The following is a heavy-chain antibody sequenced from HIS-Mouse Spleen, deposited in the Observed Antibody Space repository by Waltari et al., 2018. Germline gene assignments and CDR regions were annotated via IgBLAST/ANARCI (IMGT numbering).Heavy chain of an antibody. CDR3: AREIPYSSSWYDWYFDL. D-gene: IGHD6-13*01. V-gene: IGHV4-39*07. CDR2: IYYSGST. CDR1: GGSVSSSSSY. Sequence: QLQLQESGPGLVKPSATLSLTCTVSGGSVSSSSSYWGWIPQPPGKGLEWIGSIYYSGSTYYNPSLKSRVTISVDTSKNQFSLKLSSVTAADTAVYYCAREIPYSSSWYDWYFDLWGRGTLVTVSS. J-gene: IGHJ2*01.